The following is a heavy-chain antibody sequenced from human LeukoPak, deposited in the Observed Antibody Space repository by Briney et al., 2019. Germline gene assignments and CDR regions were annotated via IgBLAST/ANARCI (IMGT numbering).Heavy chain of an antibody. J-gene: IGHJ4*02. Sequence: ASVKVSCKASGYTFTNYDINWVRQATGQGFEWLGWMNPNSGNTGYAQKFQGRVTMTRITSISTAYMELSGLTSDDTAVYYCARNLLSTGDFDYWGQGTLVTVSS. CDR3: ARNLLSTGDFDY. V-gene: IGHV1-8*01. CDR2: MNPNSGNT. CDR1: GYTFTNYD. D-gene: IGHD7-27*01.